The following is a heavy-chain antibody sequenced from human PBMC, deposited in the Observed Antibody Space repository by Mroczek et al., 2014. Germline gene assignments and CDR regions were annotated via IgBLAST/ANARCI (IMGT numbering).Heavy chain of an antibody. V-gene: IGHV4-34*01. CDR1: GGSFSGYY. Sequence: QVQLQESGTGLLKPSETLSLTCAVYGGSFSGYYWSWIRQPPGKGLEWIGEINHSGSTNYNPSLKSRVTISVDTSKNQFSLKLSSVTAADTAVYYCATSRAYSSSTYGYWGQGTLVTVSS. CDR2: INHSGST. J-gene: IGHJ4*02. D-gene: IGHD6-6*01. CDR3: ATSRAYSSSTYGY.